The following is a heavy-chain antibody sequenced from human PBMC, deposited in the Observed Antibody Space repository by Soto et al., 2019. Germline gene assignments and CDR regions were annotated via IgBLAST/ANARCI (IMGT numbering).Heavy chain of an antibody. J-gene: IGHJ5*02. CDR2: IYYSGST. CDR1: GGSISSGGYY. Sequence: SETLSLTCTVSGGSISSGGYYWSWIRQHPGRGLEWIGYIYYSGSTYYNPSLKSRVTISVDTSKNQFSLKLSSVTAADTAVYYCARVVGKNWFDPWGQGTLVTVSS. V-gene: IGHV4-31*03. CDR3: ARVVGKNWFDP.